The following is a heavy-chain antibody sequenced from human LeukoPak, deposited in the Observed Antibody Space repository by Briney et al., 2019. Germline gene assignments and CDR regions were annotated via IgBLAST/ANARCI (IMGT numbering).Heavy chain of an antibody. V-gene: IGHV3-20*04. D-gene: IGHD2-2*01. CDR2: INWSGGST. J-gene: IGHJ4*02. Sequence: GPGGSLRLSCTASGFAFDEHGMSWLRQVPGKGLEWVSGINWSGGSTGYADPLRGRFTISRDNAKNSLYLQMDSLRAEDTALYYCARAPITSPFYFDYWGQGTLVTVSS. CDR1: GFAFDEHG. CDR3: ARAPITSPFYFDY.